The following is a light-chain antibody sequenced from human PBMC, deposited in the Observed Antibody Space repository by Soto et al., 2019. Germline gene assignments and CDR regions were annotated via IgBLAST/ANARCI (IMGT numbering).Light chain of an antibody. J-gene: IGLJ1*01. V-gene: IGLV1-44*01. CDR1: SSNIGSNT. Sequence: QSVLTQPPSASGTPGQRVIISCSGSSSNIGSNTVNWYQQLPGTAPKLLIYSHNQRPSGVPDRFSGSKSGTSASLAISGLQSDDEAEYYCATWDDSLDGYVFGTGTKLTVL. CDR2: SHN. CDR3: ATWDDSLDGYV.